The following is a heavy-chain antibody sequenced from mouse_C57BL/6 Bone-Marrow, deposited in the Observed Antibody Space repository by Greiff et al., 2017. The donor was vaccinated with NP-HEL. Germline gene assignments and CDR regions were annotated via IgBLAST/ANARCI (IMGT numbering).Heavy chain of an antibody. CDR2: ISDGGSYT. CDR3: ARDHGPVVANYYAMDY. D-gene: IGHD1-1*01. Sequence: EVHLVESGGGLVKPGGSLKLSCAASGFTFSSYAMSWVRQTPEKRLGWVATISDGGSYTYYPDNVKGRFTISRDNAKNKLYLQMSHLKSEDTARYCCARDHGPVVANYYAMDYWGQGTSVTVSS. V-gene: IGHV5-4*01. J-gene: IGHJ4*01. CDR1: GFTFSSYA.